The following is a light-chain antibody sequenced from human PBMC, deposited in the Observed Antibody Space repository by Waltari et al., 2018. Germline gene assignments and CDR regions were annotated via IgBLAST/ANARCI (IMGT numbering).Light chain of an antibody. Sequence: EIVLTQSPATLSLSPGETATLSCRASQVLSSSANSLAWYQQKPGQAPRLLMYDASSRASGIPARFSGSGSGTDFTLTISSLEPEDFAVYYCQQRGNWPITFGQGTRLEIK. CDR3: QQRGNWPIT. CDR2: DAS. CDR1: QVLSSS. V-gene: IGKV3-11*01. J-gene: IGKJ5*01.